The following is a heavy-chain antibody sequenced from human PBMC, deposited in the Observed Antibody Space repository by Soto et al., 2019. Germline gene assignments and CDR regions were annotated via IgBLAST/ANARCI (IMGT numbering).Heavy chain of an antibody. J-gene: IGHJ4*02. CDR2: ISAYNGNT. CDR1: GYTFTSYG. V-gene: IGHV1-18*01. Sequence: GASVKVSCKASGYTFTSYGISWVRQAPGQGLEWMGWISAYNGNTNYAQKLQGRVTMTTDTSTSTAYMELRSLRSDDTAVYYCARDSGFYRWVATAEGNVDYWGQGTLVTVSS. D-gene: IGHD5-12*01. CDR3: ARDSGFYRWVATAEGNVDY.